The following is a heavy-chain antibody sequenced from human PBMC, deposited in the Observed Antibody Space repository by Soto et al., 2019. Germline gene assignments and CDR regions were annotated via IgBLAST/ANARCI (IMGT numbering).Heavy chain of an antibody. Sequence: QVQLVQSGAEVKKPGASVKVSCKASGYTFTSYDINWVRQATGQGLEWMGWMNPNSGNTGYAQKFQGRVTMTRNTSISTAYMELSSLRSEDTAVYYCARSAPTYYDFWSGYYYYYYMDVWGKGTTVTVSS. V-gene: IGHV1-8*01. D-gene: IGHD3-3*01. CDR1: GYTFTSYD. J-gene: IGHJ6*03. CDR2: MNPNSGNT. CDR3: ARSAPTYYDFWSGYYYYYYMDV.